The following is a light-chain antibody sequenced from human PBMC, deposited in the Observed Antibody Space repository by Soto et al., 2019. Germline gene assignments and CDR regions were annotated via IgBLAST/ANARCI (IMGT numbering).Light chain of an antibody. CDR1: QGISTL. J-gene: IGKJ5*01. CDR2: AAS. CDR3: QQYYDWPIT. Sequence: EIVLAQSPATLSMSAGERATLFCRASQGISTLLAWYQQKPGQAPRLLIYAASTRAAGIPARFSGSGSGTDFALTISSLQSEDFAIYYCQQYYDWPITFGQGTRLEIK. V-gene: IGKV3-15*01.